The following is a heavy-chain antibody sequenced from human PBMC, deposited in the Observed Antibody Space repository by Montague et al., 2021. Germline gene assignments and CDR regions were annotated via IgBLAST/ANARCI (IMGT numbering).Heavy chain of an antibody. CDR1: VDSFTDYY. D-gene: IGHD1-26*01. J-gene: IGHJ4*02. V-gene: IGHV4-34*01. CDR3: VAIKWERQTRNYFEQ. Sequence: SETLSLTCDIYVDSFTDYYWGWIRLTPGKGLEWIGETNHRGTTKSNPSLKTRVSLSLDTSKSQLSLTLQSVTAADTAVYCCVAIKWERQTRNYFEQWGPGILVSVSS. CDR2: TNHRGTT.